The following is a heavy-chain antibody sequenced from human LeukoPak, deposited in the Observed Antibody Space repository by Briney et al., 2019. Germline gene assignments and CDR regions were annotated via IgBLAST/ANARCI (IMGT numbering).Heavy chain of an antibody. CDR2: INHSGST. D-gene: IGHD6-6*01. Sequence: SETLSLTCAVYGGSFSGYYWSWIRQPPGKGLEWIGEINHSGSTNYNPSLKSRVTISVDTSKNQFSLKLSSVTAADTAVYYCARGFKQRYSSSSFPPKKYYYYYMDVWGKGTTVTVSS. CDR3: ARGFKQRYSSSSFPPKKYYYYYMDV. J-gene: IGHJ6*03. CDR1: GGSFSGYY. V-gene: IGHV4-34*01.